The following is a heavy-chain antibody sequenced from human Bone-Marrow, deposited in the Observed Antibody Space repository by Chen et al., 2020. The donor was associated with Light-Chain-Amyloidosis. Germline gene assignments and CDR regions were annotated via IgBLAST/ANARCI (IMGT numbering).Heavy chain of an antibody. CDR2: ISAGGDSM. D-gene: IGHD1-1*01. CDR3: SRDAVAPGDTDY. V-gene: IGHV3-48*03. Sequence: QLVESGGSLVQPGGSLRLSCAASGVTFTTYGMNWVRQAPGKGLEWVSYISAGGDSMYYADSVKGRFTVSRDDARNSLFLQMNSLRADDTAVYYCSRDAVAPGDTDYWGQGTLVTVSS. CDR1: GVTFTTYG. J-gene: IGHJ4*02.